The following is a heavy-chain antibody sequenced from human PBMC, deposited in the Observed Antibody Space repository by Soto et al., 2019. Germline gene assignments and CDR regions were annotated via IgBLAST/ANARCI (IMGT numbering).Heavy chain of an antibody. Sequence: QVQLVESGGGLVKPGGTLRLSCAASGFTFNDHYMTWIRQAPGTGLERVTFISSDSMYTNSADSVKGRFTISIDNAKHLLYLQMSSLRVEDTAVYYCARDSTGSGLDYGMDVWGQGTTVAVSS. CDR3: ARDSTGSGLDYGMDV. J-gene: IGHJ6*02. D-gene: IGHD3-10*01. CDR1: GFTFNDHY. V-gene: IGHV3-11*06. CDR2: ISSDSMYT.